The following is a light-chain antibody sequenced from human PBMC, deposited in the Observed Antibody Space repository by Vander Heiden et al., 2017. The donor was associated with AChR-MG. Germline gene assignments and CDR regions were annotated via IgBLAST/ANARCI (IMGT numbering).Light chain of an antibody. CDR2: WAS. CDR1: QSVLYYSNNKSY. Sequence: DIVLSQSPDSLAVSLGEWPTLNCQSSQSVLYYSNNKSYLARYQQKAGQTPKLLSYWASARESPVPDRFIGSGAGTDFTLSINSLQAEDVAVYFCQQQYSSPCTFGQGTRLE. CDR3: QQQYSSPCT. J-gene: IGKJ2*02. V-gene: IGKV4-1*01.